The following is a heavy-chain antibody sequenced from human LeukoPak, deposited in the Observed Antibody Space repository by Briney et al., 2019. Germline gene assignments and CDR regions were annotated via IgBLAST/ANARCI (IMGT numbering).Heavy chain of an antibody. D-gene: IGHD3-3*01. V-gene: IGHV3-30*04. Sequence: ARSLRLSCAASGFTFSSYAMHWVRQAPGKGLEWVAVISYDGSNKYYADSVKGRFTISRDNSKNTLYLQMNSLRAEDTAVYYCARDPTIFGVVIKNWFDPWGQGTLVTVSS. CDR2: ISYDGSNK. CDR1: GFTFSSYA. J-gene: IGHJ5*02. CDR3: ARDPTIFGVVIKNWFDP.